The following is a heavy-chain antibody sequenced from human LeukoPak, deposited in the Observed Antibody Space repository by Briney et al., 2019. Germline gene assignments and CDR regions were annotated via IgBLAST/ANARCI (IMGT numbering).Heavy chain of an antibody. CDR2: INHSGST. Sequence: KPSETLSLTCAVCGGSFSGYYWSWIRQPPGKGLEWIGEINHSGSTNYNPSLKSRVTISVDTSKNQFSLKLSSVTAADTAVYYCARGRDSSGWYERYYYYGMDVWGQGTTVTVSS. CDR1: GGSFSGYY. J-gene: IGHJ6*02. CDR3: ARGRDSSGWYERYYYYGMDV. D-gene: IGHD6-19*01. V-gene: IGHV4-34*01.